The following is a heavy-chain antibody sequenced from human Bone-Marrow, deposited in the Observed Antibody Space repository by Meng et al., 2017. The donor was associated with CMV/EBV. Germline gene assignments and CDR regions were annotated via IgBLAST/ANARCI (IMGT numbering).Heavy chain of an antibody. CDR1: GFTFSSYE. CDR3: ARGDSGCDAFDI. Sequence: LSLTCAGSGFTFSSYEMNWVRQAPGKGLEWVSFISSSGSTIYYADSVKGRFTISRDNAKNSLFLQMNSLGAEDTAVYYCARGDSGCDAFDIWGQGTMVTVSS. CDR2: ISSSGSTI. V-gene: IGHV3-48*03. D-gene: IGHD3-22*01. J-gene: IGHJ3*02.